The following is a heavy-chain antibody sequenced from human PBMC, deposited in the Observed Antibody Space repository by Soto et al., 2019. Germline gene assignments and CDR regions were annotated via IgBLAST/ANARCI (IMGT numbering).Heavy chain of an antibody. CDR3: ARHGQSLYLSWFDP. Sequence: SETLSLTCSVSGASISSYYWSWIRQPPGKGLEWIGYISNTGSTNHNPSLKSRVTISVDTSKSQFSLNLSSVTAADTAVYYCARHGQSLYLSWFDPWGQGTLVTVS. CDR2: ISNTGST. V-gene: IGHV4-59*08. D-gene: IGHD3-9*01. J-gene: IGHJ5*02. CDR1: GASISSYY.